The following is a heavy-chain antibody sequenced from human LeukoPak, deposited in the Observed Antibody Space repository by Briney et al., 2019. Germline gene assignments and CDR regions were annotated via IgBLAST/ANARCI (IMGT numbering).Heavy chain of an antibody. CDR3: ARGQIVYSFDRSRYFDY. CDR1: GYTFTSYE. J-gene: IGHJ4*02. V-gene: IGHV1-8*01. CDR2: MNPDSGNT. Sequence: GASVKVSCKASGYTFTSYEINWVRQATGQGLEWMGWMNPDSGNTGYAQQFQGRVTMTRNTSISTAYMELSSLRSEDTAVYYCARGQIVYSFDRSRYFDYWGQGNLVTVSS. D-gene: IGHD3-22*01.